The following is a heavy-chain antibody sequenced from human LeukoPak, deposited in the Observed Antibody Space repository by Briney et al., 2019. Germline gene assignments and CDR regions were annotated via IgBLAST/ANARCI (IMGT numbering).Heavy chain of an antibody. V-gene: IGHV3-66*01. Sequence: PGGSLRLSCAASGLTASSNYMSWVRQAPGKGLEWVSVIYSGGSTNYADSVKGRFTISRDNSKNTLYLQMNSLRAEDTAVYYCARYTSSPGEGMDVWGQGTTVTVSS. CDR3: ARYTSSPGEGMDV. J-gene: IGHJ6*02. CDR1: GLTASSNY. D-gene: IGHD3-16*01. CDR2: IYSGGST.